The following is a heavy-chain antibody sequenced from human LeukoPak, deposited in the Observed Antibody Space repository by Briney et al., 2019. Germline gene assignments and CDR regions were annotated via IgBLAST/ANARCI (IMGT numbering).Heavy chain of an antibody. CDR1: GGSISSYY. V-gene: IGHV4-59*01. J-gene: IGHJ4*02. Sequence: SETLSLTCTVSGGSISSYYWSWIRQPPGKGLEWVGYIYYSGSNNYNPSLKSQVTISLHTSKNQCALKLSSVTSEDTAVYYCAVIYRRPDYWGQGTLVTVSS. CDR2: IYYSGSN. CDR3: AVIYRRPDY. D-gene: IGHD3-10*01.